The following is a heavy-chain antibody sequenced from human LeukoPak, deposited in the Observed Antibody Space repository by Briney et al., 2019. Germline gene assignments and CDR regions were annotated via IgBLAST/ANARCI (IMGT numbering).Heavy chain of an antibody. CDR1: GYTFTSYG. D-gene: IGHD3-22*01. CDR3: ARVGYDSSGYSPYWFDP. CDR2: ISAYNGNT. Sequence: ASVNVSCKASGYTFTSYGISWVRQAPGQGLEWMGWISAYNGNTNYAQKLQGRVTMTTDTSTSTAYMELRSLRSDDTAVYYCARVGYDSSGYSPYWFDPWGQGTLVTVSS. J-gene: IGHJ5*02. V-gene: IGHV1-18*01.